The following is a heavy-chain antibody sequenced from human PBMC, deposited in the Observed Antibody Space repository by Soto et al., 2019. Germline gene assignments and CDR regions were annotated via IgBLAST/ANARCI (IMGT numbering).Heavy chain of an antibody. J-gene: IGHJ6*03. CDR1: GGSISSSSYY. CDR3: AKFRRYDILTGYYIDYYYYYYMDV. D-gene: IGHD3-9*01. Sequence: SETLSLTCTVSGGSISSSSYYWGWIRQPPGKGLEWIGSIYYSGSTYYNPSLKSRVTISVDTSKNQFSLKLSSVTAADTAVYYCAKFRRYDILTGYYIDYYYYYYMDVWGKGTTVTVSS. CDR2: IYYSGST. V-gene: IGHV4-39*01.